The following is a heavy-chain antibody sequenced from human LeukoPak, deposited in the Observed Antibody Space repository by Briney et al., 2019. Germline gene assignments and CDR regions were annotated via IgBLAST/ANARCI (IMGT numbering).Heavy chain of an antibody. CDR2: IYYSGST. D-gene: IGHD6-19*01. Sequence: QPSPTLSLTCTVSGCSISSCYWSWIRQFPGKGLEWLGYIYYSGSTTYNPSFKSRVTISIGTSKSQFSQKLSSVTAADTAVYYCARAGYSTGWSGGRYYSYGLDVWGQGTTITVSS. CDR1: GCSISSCY. V-gene: IGHV4-59*01. CDR3: ARAGYSTGWSGGRYYSYGLDV. J-gene: IGHJ6*02.